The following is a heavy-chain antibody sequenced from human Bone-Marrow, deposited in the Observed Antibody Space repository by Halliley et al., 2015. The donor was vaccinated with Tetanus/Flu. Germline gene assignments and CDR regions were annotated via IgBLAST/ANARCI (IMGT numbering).Heavy chain of an antibody. CDR1: GGSISSYY. CDR2: MYYIGTT. J-gene: IGHJ4*02. CDR3: ARGDAMARGVLFDY. V-gene: IGHV4-59*01. D-gene: IGHD3-10*01. Sequence: TLSLTCTVSGGSISSYYWSWLRQPPGKGLEWIGYMYYIGTTSYNSSLKSRVTISVDTSKNQFLLNLTSVIAADTAVYYCARGDAMARGVLFDYWGQGALVAVS.